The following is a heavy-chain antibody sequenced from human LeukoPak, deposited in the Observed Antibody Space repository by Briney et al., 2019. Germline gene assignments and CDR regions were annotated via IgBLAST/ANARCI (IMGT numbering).Heavy chain of an antibody. CDR3: ARDGDYYDSSGSPHDALDI. Sequence: PGGSLRLSCAASGFTFSSYWMSWVRQAPGKGLEWVANIKQDGSEKYYVDSVKGRFTICRDNAKNSLYLQMNSLRAEDTAVYYCARDGDYYDSSGSPHDALDIWGQGTVVTVSS. CDR1: GFTFSSYW. CDR2: IKQDGSEK. J-gene: IGHJ3*02. V-gene: IGHV3-7*01. D-gene: IGHD3-22*01.